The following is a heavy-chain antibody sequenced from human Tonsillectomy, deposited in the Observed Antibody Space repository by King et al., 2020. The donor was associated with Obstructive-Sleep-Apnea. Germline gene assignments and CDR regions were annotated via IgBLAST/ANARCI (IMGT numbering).Heavy chain of an antibody. CDR1: GFTFNNYA. D-gene: IGHD6-6*01. CDR3: AKEGGISARPLPFDY. CDR2: ISGGSRTI. J-gene: IGHJ4*02. Sequence: VQLVESGGGLVQSGGSLRLSCAASGFTFNNYAMTWVRQAAGKGLEWFSIISGGSRTIYYADSVKGRFTISRDNSKNMLYLQMNSLRVEDTAVYYCAKEGGISARPLPFDYWGQGTLVTVSS. V-gene: IGHV3-23*04.